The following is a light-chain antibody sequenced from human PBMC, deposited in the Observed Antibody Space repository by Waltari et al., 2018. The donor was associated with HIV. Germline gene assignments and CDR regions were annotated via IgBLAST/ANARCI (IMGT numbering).Light chain of an antibody. V-gene: IGKV3-15*01. CDR2: GAS. CDR1: QSLTAN. J-gene: IGKJ2*01. CDR3: QQNIHWPPYT. Sequence: LTQSQATLSVSVGARVTLSCRASQSLTANLAWYQQRPGQAPRPLIYGASSRATDSPARFSCSGSGTDYTLTISTVQSEDSAVYYCQQNIHWPPYTFGQGTKL.